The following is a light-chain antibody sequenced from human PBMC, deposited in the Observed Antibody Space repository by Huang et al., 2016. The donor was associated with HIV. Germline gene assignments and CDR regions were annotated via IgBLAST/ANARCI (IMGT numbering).Light chain of an antibody. CDR2: DAS. V-gene: IGKV1-33*01. Sequence: DIQMTQSPSSLSASVGDRVTITCQASQGISNHLNWYQQKPGKAPKLLIYDASNLETGAPSRVSGRGSGTDFSLTISSLQPEDIATYYCQQYDNLRLYTFGQGTKLEVK. CDR3: QQYDNLRLYT. J-gene: IGKJ2*01. CDR1: QGISNH.